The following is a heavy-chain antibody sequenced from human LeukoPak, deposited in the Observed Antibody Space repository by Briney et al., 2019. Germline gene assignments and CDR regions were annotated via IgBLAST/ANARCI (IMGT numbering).Heavy chain of an antibody. Sequence: SETLSLTCAVYGGSFSGYYWSWNRQPPGKGLEWIGEINHSGSTNYNPSLKSRVTISVDTSKNQFSLKLSSVTAADTAVYYCARGRYCSSTSCFFDYWGQGTLVTVSS. CDR3: ARGRYCSSTSCFFDY. CDR1: GGSFSGYY. CDR2: INHSGST. D-gene: IGHD2-2*01. V-gene: IGHV4-34*01. J-gene: IGHJ4*02.